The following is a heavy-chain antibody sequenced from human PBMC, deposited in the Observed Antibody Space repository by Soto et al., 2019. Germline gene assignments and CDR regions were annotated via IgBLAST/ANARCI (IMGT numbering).Heavy chain of an antibody. CDR1: GFTFSSYW. CDR3: AREGRYYYGSGSYYNPFDY. D-gene: IGHD3-10*01. CDR2: IKQDGSEK. J-gene: IGHJ4*02. Sequence: VQLVESGGGSVQPGGSLRLSCAASGFTFSSYWMSWVRQAPGKGLEWVANIKQDGSEKYYVDSVKGRFTISRDNAKNSLYLQMNSLRAEDTAVYYCAREGRYYYGSGSYYNPFDYWGQGTLVTVSS. V-gene: IGHV3-7*03.